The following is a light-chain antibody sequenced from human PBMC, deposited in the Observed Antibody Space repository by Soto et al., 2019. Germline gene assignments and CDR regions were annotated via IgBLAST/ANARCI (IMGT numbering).Light chain of an antibody. J-gene: IGKJ1*01. V-gene: IGKV3-15*01. CDR1: QSVSSN. CDR3: QQRRDWPPWT. Sequence: EIVMTQSPATLSVSPGERATLSCRASQSVSSNLAWYQQKPGQAPRLLIYGASTRATGIPARFSGSGSGTEFTLTISSLQSEDFAVYYCQQRRDWPPWTFGQGTRVELK. CDR2: GAS.